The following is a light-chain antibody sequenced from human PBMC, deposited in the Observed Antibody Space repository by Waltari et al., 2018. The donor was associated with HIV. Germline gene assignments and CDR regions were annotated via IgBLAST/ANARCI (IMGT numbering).Light chain of an antibody. V-gene: IGLV1-47*01. CDR1: SFNIGRNF. CDR2: RDN. Sequence: QSVLTQPPSASGTPGQRVIISCSGGSFNIGRNFVSWYQQVPGTAPKVLIFRDNQRPSGVPDRFSGSKSGASASLAISGLRSEDEADYYCAAWDDSLRGSYVFGPGTKVTVL. J-gene: IGLJ1*01. CDR3: AAWDDSLRGSYV.